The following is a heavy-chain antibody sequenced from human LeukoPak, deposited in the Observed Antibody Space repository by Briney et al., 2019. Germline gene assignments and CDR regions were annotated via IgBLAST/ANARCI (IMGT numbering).Heavy chain of an antibody. CDR3: ARDGGWVMVTEIDY. CDR2: IHHSGNT. CDR1: GFTFSGYV. J-gene: IGHJ4*02. V-gene: IGHV4-38-2*02. D-gene: IGHD5-18*01. Sequence: GSLRLSCAASGFTFSGYVMLWVRQAPGKGLEWIGTIHHSGNTYYNPSLKSRVTISIDTSKNQFSLKLSSVTAADTAVYYCARDGGWVMVTEIDYWGQGILVTVSS.